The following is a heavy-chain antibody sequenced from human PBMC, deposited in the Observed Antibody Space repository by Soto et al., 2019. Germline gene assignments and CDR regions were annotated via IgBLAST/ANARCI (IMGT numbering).Heavy chain of an antibody. CDR3: ARDPTYYYESSGFRT. CDR1: GGTFSSYT. V-gene: IGHV1-69*08. Sequence: QVQLVQSGAEVKKPGSSVKVSCKASGGTFSSYTISWVRQAPGQGLEWMGRIIPILGIANYAQKFQGRVTITADKSTSTGYMELSSLRSEDTAVYYCARDPTYYYESSGFRTWGQGTLVTVSS. D-gene: IGHD3-22*01. J-gene: IGHJ5*02. CDR2: IIPILGIA.